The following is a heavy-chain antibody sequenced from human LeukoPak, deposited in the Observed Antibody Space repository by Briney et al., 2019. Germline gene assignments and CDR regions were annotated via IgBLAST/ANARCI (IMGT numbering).Heavy chain of an antibody. CDR3: ARGVGATTVGGAFDI. J-gene: IGHJ3*02. CDR2: ISSSSSTI. CDR1: GFTFSTYS. D-gene: IGHD1-26*01. Sequence: GGSLRLSCAASGFTFSTYSMNWVRQAPGKGLVWVSYISSSSSTIYYADSVKGRFTISRDNAKNSLYLQMNSLRAEDTAVYYCARGVGATTVGGAFDIWGQGTMVTVSS. V-gene: IGHV3-48*01.